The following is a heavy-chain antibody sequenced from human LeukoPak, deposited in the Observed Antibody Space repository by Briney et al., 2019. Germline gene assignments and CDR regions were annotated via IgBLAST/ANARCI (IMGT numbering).Heavy chain of an antibody. CDR1: GISFSGSW. Sequence: GGSLRLSCVVSGISFSGSWMTWVRQAPGRGLESVANINEDGSVTYFVDSVKGRFAISRDNANNSVFLQLRSLRAEDTAVYYCATGRLQPAHWGQGTLVTVSS. V-gene: IGHV3-7*01. CDR2: INEDGSVT. CDR3: ATGRLQPAH. J-gene: IGHJ4*02. D-gene: IGHD5-24*01.